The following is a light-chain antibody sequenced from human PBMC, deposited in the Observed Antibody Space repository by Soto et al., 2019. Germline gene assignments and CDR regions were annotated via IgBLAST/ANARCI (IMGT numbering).Light chain of an antibody. Sequence: QSVLTQPPSVSGAPGQKVTISCSGSSSNIGNNYVSWYQQLPGTAPKLLIYDNNKRPSGIPDRFSGSKSGTSATLGITGLQTGYEADYYCGTWDSSLSDVVFGGGTKVTVL. CDR3: GTWDSSLSDVV. J-gene: IGLJ2*01. V-gene: IGLV1-51*01. CDR2: DNN. CDR1: SSNIGNNY.